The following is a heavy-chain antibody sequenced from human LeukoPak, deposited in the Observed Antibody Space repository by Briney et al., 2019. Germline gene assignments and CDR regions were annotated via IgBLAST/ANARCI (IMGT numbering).Heavy chain of an antibody. CDR2: ISGSGGST. Sequence: GRSLRLSCAASGFTFSSYAMHWVRQAPGKGLEWVSAISGSGGSTYYADSVKGRFTISRDNSKNTLYLQMNSLRAEDTAVYYCASWFGELSRVYFDYWGQGTLVTVSS. J-gene: IGHJ4*02. CDR3: ASWFGELSRVYFDY. D-gene: IGHD3-10*01. CDR1: GFTFSSYA. V-gene: IGHV3-23*01.